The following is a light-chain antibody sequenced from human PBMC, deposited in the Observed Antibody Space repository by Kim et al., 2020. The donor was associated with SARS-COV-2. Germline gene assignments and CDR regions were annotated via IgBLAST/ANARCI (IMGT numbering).Light chain of an antibody. Sequence: QAVVTQEPSLTVSPGGTVTLTCGSSTGAVTSGHYPYWFEQKPGQAPRTLIYDTSNKNSWTPARFSGSLLGGKAALTLSGAQPEDEAEYYCLLYHSGGRVFGGGTQLTVL. V-gene: IGLV7-46*01. J-gene: IGLJ2*01. CDR2: DTS. CDR1: TGAVTSGHY. CDR3: LLYHSGGRV.